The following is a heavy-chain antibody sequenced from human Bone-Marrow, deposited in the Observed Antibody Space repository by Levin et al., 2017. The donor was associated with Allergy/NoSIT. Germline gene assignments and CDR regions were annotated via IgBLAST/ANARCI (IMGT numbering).Heavy chain of an antibody. CDR2: ISGSGGTT. V-gene: IGHV3-23*01. D-gene: IGHD6-19*01. CDR3: AKDSVAVAGNVAGFDA. CDR1: GFTFSNYA. Sequence: GESLKISCTASGFTFSNYAMNWVRQAPGKGLEWVSDISGSGGTTFYADSVKGRFTISRDNSKNRVYLQMKRLRAEDTAVYYCAKDSVAVAGNVAGFDAWGQGTRVTVS. J-gene: IGHJ3*01.